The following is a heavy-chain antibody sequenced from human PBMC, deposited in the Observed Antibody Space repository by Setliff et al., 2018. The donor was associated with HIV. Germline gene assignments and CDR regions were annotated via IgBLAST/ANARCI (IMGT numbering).Heavy chain of an antibody. V-gene: IGHV1-69*10. Sequence: SVKVSCKASGGTFSSYAISWVRQAPGQGLEWMGGIIPILGIANYAQKFQGRVTITADESTSTAYMELSSLRSEDTAVYYCARAPGREAEARGGPDAFDIWGQGTMVTVSS. CDR1: GGTFSSYA. CDR2: IIPILGIA. J-gene: IGHJ3*02. CDR3: ARAPGREAEARGGPDAFDI. D-gene: IGHD1-26*01.